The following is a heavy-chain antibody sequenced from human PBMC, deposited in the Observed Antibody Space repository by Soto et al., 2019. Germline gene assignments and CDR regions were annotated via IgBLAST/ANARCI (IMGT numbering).Heavy chain of an antibody. CDR1: GFTFSSYA. Sequence: QSGGSLRLSCAASGFTFSSYAMNWVRQAPGKGLEWVALISYDGSNKYYADSVRGRFTISRDSSTNTLFLQMNSLRAADTAVYYCGRCTSTSCHLGSDYWGQGTLVTVSS. CDR2: ISYDGSNK. CDR3: GRCTSTSCHLGSDY. J-gene: IGHJ4*02. V-gene: IGHV3-30-3*01. D-gene: IGHD2-2*01.